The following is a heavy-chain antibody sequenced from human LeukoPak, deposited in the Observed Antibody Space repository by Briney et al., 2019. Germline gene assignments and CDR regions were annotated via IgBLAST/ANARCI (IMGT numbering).Heavy chain of an antibody. J-gene: IGHJ4*02. Sequence: TGGSLRLSCEASGFTFDDYAMHWVRQAPGKGLEWVSGISWNSGSIGYADSVKGRFTISRDNAKNSLYLQMNSLRAEDTALYYCAKDKYSSSRSSHFDYWGQGTLVTVSS. CDR3: AKDKYSSSRSSHFDY. V-gene: IGHV3-9*01. CDR1: GFTFDDYA. D-gene: IGHD6-13*01. CDR2: ISWNSGSI.